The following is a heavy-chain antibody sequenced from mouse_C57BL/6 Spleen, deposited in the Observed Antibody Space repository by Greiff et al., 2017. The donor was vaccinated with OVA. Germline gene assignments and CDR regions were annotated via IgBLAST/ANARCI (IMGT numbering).Heavy chain of an antibody. CDR3: TTGGSDPYWYVEV. CDR1: GFNIKDYY. V-gene: IGHV14-1*01. D-gene: IGHD1-1*02. CDR2: IDPEDGDT. Sequence: VQLQQSGAELVRPGASVKLSCTASGFNIKDYYMHWVKQRPEQGLEWIGRIDPEDGDTEYAPKFQGKATMTADTSSNTAYLQLSSLTSEDTAVYYCTTGGSDPYWYVEVWGTGSTVTVSS. J-gene: IGHJ1*03.